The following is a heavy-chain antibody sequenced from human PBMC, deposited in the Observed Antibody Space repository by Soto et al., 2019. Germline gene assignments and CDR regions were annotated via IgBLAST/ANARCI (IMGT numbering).Heavy chain of an antibody. J-gene: IGHJ6*02. CDR1: GFTFSSYA. Sequence: GGSLSLSCAASGFTFSSYAMHWVRQAPGKGLEWVAVISYDGSNKYYADSVKGRFTISRDNSKNTLYLQMNSLRAEDTAVYYCARDLCSSTSCYAILYYYYYYGMDVWGQGTTVTVSS. D-gene: IGHD2-2*01. CDR2: ISYDGSNK. V-gene: IGHV3-30-3*01. CDR3: ARDLCSSTSCYAILYYYYYYGMDV.